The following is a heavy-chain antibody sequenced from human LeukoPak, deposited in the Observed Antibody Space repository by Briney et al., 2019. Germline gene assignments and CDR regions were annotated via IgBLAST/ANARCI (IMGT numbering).Heavy chain of an antibody. J-gene: IGHJ6*03. D-gene: IGHD4-17*01. Sequence: PSETLSLTCIVAGASISSYYWGWIRQPPGKGREWIGYIYYSGSTNYNPSLKSRVTISVDTSKNQFSLKLSSVTAADTAVYYCPRESRGDLYYHYYYMDVCGKGNTVTVSS. V-gene: IGHV4-59*12. CDR2: IYYSGST. CDR3: PRESRGDLYYHYYYMDV. CDR1: GASISSYY.